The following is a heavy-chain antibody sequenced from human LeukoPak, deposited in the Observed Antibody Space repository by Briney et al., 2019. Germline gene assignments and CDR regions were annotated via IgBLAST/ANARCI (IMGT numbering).Heavy chain of an antibody. Sequence: GGSLRLSCAASGFTFSSYSMSWVRQAPGKGLEWVSEISASGGPHYPDSVKGRFTISRDNSKNLLYLQMDSLRADDTAVYYCAKQMPGGRKCDYWVQRTLVTVSS. CDR2: ISASGGP. CDR1: GFTFSSYS. V-gene: IGHV3-23*01. D-gene: IGHD1-1*01. J-gene: IGHJ4*02. CDR3: AKQMPGGRKCDY.